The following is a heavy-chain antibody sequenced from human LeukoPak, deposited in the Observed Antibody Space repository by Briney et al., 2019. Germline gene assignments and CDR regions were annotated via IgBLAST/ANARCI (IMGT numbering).Heavy chain of an antibody. CDR3: ARARRITGTTSWFDP. CDR1: GYTFTSYG. D-gene: IGHD1-20*01. J-gene: IGHJ5*02. CDR2: ISAYNGNT. V-gene: IGHV1-18*01. Sequence: ASVKVSCKASGYTFTSYGISWVRQAPGQGLEWMGWISAYNGNTNYAQKLQGRVTMTTDTSTSTAYMELRSLRSDDTAVYYCARARRITGTTSWFDPWGQGTLVTVSS.